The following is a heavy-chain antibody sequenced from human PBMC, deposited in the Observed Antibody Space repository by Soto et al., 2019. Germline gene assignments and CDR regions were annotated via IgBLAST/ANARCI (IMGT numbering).Heavy chain of an antibody. Sequence: DSVKVALKACGYGFTCYYRHWVRQAPGQPLEWLGWISLYSDGTNYAQKFQGRVSMTTDTSTTTAYMELRSLRSDDTAVYYCARVVPGAEAWFGPWGHGTLVTVTP. V-gene: IGHV1-2*02. CDR1: GYGFTCYY. D-gene: IGHD2-2*01. CDR2: ISLYSDGT. CDR3: ARVVPGAEAWFGP. J-gene: IGHJ5*02.